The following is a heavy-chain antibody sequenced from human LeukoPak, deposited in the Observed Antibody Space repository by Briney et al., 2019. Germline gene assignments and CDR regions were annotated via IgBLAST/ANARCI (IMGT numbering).Heavy chain of an antibody. V-gene: IGHV3-7*03. CDR1: GLSYRSYS. Sequence: GGSLRLSCAASGLSYRSYSMSWVRQAPGKGLEWVANIKRDGTEKHYVGSVEGRFTISRDNAKNSLYLQMNSLRAEDTALYYCARDRSMTHFDYWGQGTLVTVSS. CDR3: ARDRSMTHFDY. CDR2: IKRDGTEK. J-gene: IGHJ4*02.